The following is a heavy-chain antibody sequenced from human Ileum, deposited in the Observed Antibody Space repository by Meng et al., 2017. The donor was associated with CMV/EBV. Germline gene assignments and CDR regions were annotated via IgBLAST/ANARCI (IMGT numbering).Heavy chain of an antibody. CDR1: GFTFSSYS. CDR3: ARVGGDYYYYGMDV. V-gene: IGHV3-48*04. Sequence: GESLKISCAASGFTFSSYSMNWVRQAPGKGLEWVSYISSSSSTIYYADSVKGRFTISRDNAKNSLYLQMNSLRAEDTAVYYCARVGGDYYYYGMDVWGQGTTVTVSS. J-gene: IGHJ6*02. CDR2: ISSSSSTI. D-gene: IGHD2-21*01.